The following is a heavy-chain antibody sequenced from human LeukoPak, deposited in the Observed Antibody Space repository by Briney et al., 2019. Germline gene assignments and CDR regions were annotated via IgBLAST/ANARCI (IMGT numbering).Heavy chain of an antibody. J-gene: IGHJ4*02. CDR2: IRHDGSKK. CDR3: ARGPRSYYYDSSGTDY. V-gene: IGHV3-30*02. D-gene: IGHD3-22*01. CDR1: GFTFRSYG. Sequence: GGSLRLSCVGSGFTFRSYGMHWVRQAPGKGLEWVAFIRHDGSKKFYADSVKGRFTISRDNSKNTLYLQMNSLRAEDTAVYYCARGPRSYYYDSSGTDYWGQGTLVTVSS.